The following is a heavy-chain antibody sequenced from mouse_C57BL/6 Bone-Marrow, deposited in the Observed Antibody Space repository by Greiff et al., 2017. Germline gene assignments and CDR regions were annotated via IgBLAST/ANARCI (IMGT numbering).Heavy chain of an antibody. CDR1: GFTFSDYG. V-gene: IGHV5-17*01. Sequence: EVLLVESGGGLVKPGASLKLSCAASGFTFSDYGMHWVRQAPEQGLEWVAYISRGRSTTHYAHTVKGRFTISRDNATNTLFLQMTSLTSEDTAMYYCARGDCYGSSLRFAYWGQGTLVTVSA. D-gene: IGHD1-1*01. CDR2: ISRGRSTT. CDR3: ARGDCYGSSLRFAY. J-gene: IGHJ3*01.